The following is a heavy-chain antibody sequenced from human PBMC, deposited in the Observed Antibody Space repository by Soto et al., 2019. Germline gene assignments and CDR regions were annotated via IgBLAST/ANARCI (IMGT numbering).Heavy chain of an antibody. V-gene: IGHV4-61*01. CDR1: GGSVSSGSYY. D-gene: IGHD6-13*01. CDR2: TCYSGST. CDR3: ARVGYSSRKIPSNWFDP. Sequence: ETLSLTCTVSGGSVSSGSYYWSWIRQPPGKGLEWIGYTCYSGSTNYNPSLKSRVTISVDTSKNQFSLKLSSVTAADTAVYYCARVGYSSRKIPSNWFDPWGQGTLVTVSS. J-gene: IGHJ5*02.